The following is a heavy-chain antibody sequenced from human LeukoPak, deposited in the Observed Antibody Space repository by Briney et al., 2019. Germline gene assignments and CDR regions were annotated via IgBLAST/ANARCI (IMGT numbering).Heavy chain of an antibody. CDR2: ISGSGGTT. CDR1: GFTFSSYA. CDR3: AKDHLVYFYESSGYPGDY. J-gene: IGHJ4*02. Sequence: PGGSLRLSCAASGFTFSSYAMSWVRQAPGKGLEWVSAISGSGGTTYYADSVKGRFTISRDNSKNTLYLQMNSLRAEDTAVYYCAKDHLVYFYESSGYPGDYWGQGTLVTVSS. V-gene: IGHV3-23*01. D-gene: IGHD3-22*01.